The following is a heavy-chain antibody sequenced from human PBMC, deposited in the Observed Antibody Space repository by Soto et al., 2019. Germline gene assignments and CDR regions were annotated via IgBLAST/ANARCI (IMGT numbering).Heavy chain of an antibody. CDR2: INPNSGGT. V-gene: IGHV1-2*02. J-gene: IGHJ6*02. CDR1: GYTFSGYY. Sequence: ASVKVSFKASGYTFSGYYMHWVRQAPGQGLEWMGWINPNSGGTNYAQKFQGRVTMNRDTSISAAYLELSSLRSDDTAVYYCAGRIAVALNSLYYYYGMDVWGQGTTVTVSS. CDR3: AGRIAVALNSLYYYYGMDV. D-gene: IGHD6-19*01.